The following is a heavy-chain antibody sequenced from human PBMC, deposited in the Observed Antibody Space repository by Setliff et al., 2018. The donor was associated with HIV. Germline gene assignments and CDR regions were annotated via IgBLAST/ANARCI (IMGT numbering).Heavy chain of an antibody. Sequence: KVSCKASGYSFTDYYIHWVRQAPGQGLEWMGWIIPILGVANYAQRFQGKVTITADKSTSTAYMELTSLRFDDTAMYYCVRGVQSPPHYSYYYMDVWGEGTMVTVSS. CDR1: GYSFTDYY. CDR2: IIPILGVA. J-gene: IGHJ6*03. CDR3: VRGVQSPPHYSYYYMDV. D-gene: IGHD3-3*01. V-gene: IGHV1-69*04.